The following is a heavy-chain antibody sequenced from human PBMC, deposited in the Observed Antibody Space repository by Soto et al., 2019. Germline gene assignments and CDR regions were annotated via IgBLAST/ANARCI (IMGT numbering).Heavy chain of an antibody. Sequence: PGGSLRLSCAASGFTFSSYWMTWVRQAPGKGLEWVACIKQDGSQKSYVDSVKGRFTIARDNAKNQLYLQMSSLRIDDSAVYYCVRELGMRYWGQGSLVTVSS. CDR1: GFTFSSYW. J-gene: IGHJ4*02. CDR3: VRELGMRY. CDR2: IKQDGSQK. V-gene: IGHV3-7*03. D-gene: IGHD3-16*01.